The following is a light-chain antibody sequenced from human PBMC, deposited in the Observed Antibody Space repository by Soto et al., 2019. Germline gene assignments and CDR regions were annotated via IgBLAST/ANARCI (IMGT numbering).Light chain of an antibody. Sequence: QSALTQPASVSGSPGQSITISCTGTSSDVGGHNYVSWYQQHPGTAPKLMIYEVTNRPSGVSNRFSGSKSGNTASLTISGLPAEDEAEYYCSSYTSSTTLDVVFGGGTKVTVL. J-gene: IGLJ2*01. CDR2: EVT. CDR3: SSYTSSTTLDVV. CDR1: SSDVGGHNY. V-gene: IGLV2-14*01.